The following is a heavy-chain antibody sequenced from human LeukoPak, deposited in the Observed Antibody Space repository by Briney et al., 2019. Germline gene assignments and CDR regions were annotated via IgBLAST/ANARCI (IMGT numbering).Heavy chain of an antibody. CDR3: VRGGKGGRGYFDY. CDR1: GGSFSGYY. V-gene: IGHV4-34*01. D-gene: IGHD3-16*01. CDR2: INHSGST. Sequence: SETLSLTWAVYGGSFSGYYSSWIRQPPGKGLEWIGEINHSGSTNYNPSLKSRVTISVDTSKNQFSLKLSSVTAADTAVYYCVRGGKGGRGYFDYWGQGTLVTVSS. J-gene: IGHJ4*02.